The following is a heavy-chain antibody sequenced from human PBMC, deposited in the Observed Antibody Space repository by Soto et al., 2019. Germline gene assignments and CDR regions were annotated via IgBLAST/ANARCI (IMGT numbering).Heavy chain of an antibody. CDR2: IIPIFGTA. V-gene: IGHV1-69*13. J-gene: IGHJ6*02. CDR1: GSTFSSYA. Sequence: GASVKVSCKASGSTFSSYAISWVRQAPGQGLEWMGGIIPIFGTANYAQKFQGRVTITADESTSTAYMELSSLRSEDTAVYYCARGSYYYGSGSYNYYYGMDVWGQGTTVTVSS. CDR3: ARGSYYYGSGSYNYYYGMDV. D-gene: IGHD3-10*01.